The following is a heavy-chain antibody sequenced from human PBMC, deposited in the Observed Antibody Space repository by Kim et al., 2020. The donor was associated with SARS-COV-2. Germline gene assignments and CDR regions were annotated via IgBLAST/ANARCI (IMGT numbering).Heavy chain of an antibody. V-gene: IGHV3-15*01. CDR1: GFTFSNAW. Sequence: GGSLRLSCAASGFTFSNAWMSWVRQAPGKGLEWVGRIKSKTDGGTTDYAAPVKGRFTISRDDSKNTLYLQMNSLKTEDTAVYYCTTRTEFYYDSEHDGMDVWGQGTTVTVSS. CDR2: IKSKTDGGTT. J-gene: IGHJ6*02. CDR3: TTRTEFYYDSEHDGMDV. D-gene: IGHD3-10*01.